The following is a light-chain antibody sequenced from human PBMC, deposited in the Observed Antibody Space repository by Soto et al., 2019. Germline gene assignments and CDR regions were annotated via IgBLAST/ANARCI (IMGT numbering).Light chain of an antibody. CDR2: DAS. J-gene: IGKJ3*01. CDR3: QQRVT. Sequence: EILLTHSPATLSLSPRERATLSCRASQSVSSYLAWYQQKPGQAPRLLIYDASNRATGIPARFSGSGSGTDFTLTISSLEPEDFAVYYCQQRVTFGPGTKVAIK. CDR1: QSVSSY. V-gene: IGKV3-11*01.